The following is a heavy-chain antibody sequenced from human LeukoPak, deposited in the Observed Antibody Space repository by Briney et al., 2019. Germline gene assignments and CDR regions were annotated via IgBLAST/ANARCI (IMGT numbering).Heavy chain of an antibody. CDR3: ARNGEPYSSRWYVVLGYYYYYCMDV. J-gene: IGHJ6*03. D-gene: IGHD6-13*01. CDR1: GYTFTSFG. Sequence: GSVKGSCKASGYTFTSFGTSWVRQAPGQGLEWMAWISADNVNTNYVQKLQGRVTMSTDTSTSTAYIELRSVRTEDTAAYNCARNGEPYSSRWYVVLGYYYYYCMDVWGKGTTVSV. V-gene: IGHV1-18*01. CDR2: ISADNVNT.